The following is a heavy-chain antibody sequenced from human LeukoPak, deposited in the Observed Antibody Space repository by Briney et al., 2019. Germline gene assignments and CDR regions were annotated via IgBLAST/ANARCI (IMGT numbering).Heavy chain of an antibody. V-gene: IGHV4-59*12. Sequence: SETLSLTCTVSGGSISSYYWSWIRQPPGKGLEWIGYIYYSGNTKYNPSLKSRVTISVDTSKNQFSLKLSSVTAADTAVYYCARDIQDGYRPYFDYWGQGTLVTVSS. CDR1: GGSISSYY. J-gene: IGHJ4*02. CDR2: IYYSGNT. CDR3: ARDIQDGYRPYFDY. D-gene: IGHD5-18*01.